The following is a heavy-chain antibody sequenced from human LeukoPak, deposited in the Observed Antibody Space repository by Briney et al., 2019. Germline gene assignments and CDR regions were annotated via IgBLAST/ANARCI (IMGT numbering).Heavy chain of an antibody. V-gene: IGHV3-21*01. CDR2: ISSSSSYI. Sequence: GGSLRLSCAASGFTFSSYAMSWVRQTPGKGLEWVSSISSSSSYIYYADSVKGRFTISRDNAKNSLYLQMNSLRAEDTAVYYCARDVEYSSSSVFSDAFDIWGQGTMVTVSS. CDR3: ARDVEYSSSSVFSDAFDI. D-gene: IGHD6-6*01. J-gene: IGHJ3*02. CDR1: GFTFSSYA.